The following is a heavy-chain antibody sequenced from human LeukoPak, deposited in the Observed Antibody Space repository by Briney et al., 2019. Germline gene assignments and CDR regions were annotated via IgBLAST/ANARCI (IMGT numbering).Heavy chain of an antibody. CDR2: ISRSAETT. CDR3: AKETADWPRNRMFDF. D-gene: IGHD1-14*01. CDR1: GFTFSGYA. J-gene: IGHJ4*02. V-gene: IGHV3-23*01. Sequence: GSLRLSCAASGFTFSGYAMSWVRQAPGKGLEWVSGISRSAETTHYADSVKGRFTISRDNSRNSLFLQMSSLRAEDTALYYCAKETADWPRNRMFDFWGQGTPVTVSS.